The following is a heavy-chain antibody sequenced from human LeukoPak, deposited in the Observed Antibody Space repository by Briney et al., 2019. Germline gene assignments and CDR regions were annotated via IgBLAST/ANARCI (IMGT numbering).Heavy chain of an antibody. CDR3: ATGGHSSAPAEYFQH. D-gene: IGHD6-19*01. V-gene: IGHV3-33*08. J-gene: IGHJ1*01. CDR2: IWYDGSNK. Sequence: GRSLRLSCAASGFTFSSYGMHWVRQAPGKGLEWVAVIWYDGSNKYYADSVKGRFTISRDNSKNTLYLQMNSLRAEDTAVYYCATGGHSSAPAEYFQHWGQGTLVTVSS. CDR1: GFTFSSYG.